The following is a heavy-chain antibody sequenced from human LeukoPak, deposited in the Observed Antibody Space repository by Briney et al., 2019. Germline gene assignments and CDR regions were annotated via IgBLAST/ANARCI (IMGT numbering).Heavy chain of an antibody. CDR2: KKQDGSEK. V-gene: IGHV3-7*01. CDR1: GFTFSGNG. Sequence: PGGPLRPSCAPSGFTFSGNGISGVGQAQGRGRGGGATKKQDGSEKYYVDSVKGRFTISRDNAKNSLYLQMNSLRAEDTAVYYCARAESFPVLKYYYMDVWGKGTTVTVSS. D-gene: IGHD1-26*01. J-gene: IGHJ6*03. CDR3: ARAESFPVLKYYYMDV.